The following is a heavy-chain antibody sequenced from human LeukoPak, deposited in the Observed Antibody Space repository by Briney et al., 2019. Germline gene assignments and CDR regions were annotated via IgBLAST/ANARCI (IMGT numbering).Heavy chain of an antibody. J-gene: IGHJ6*02. CDR1: GFTFSSYW. Sequence: GGSLRLSCVASGFTFSSYWMHWVRQAPGKGLVWVSRINSDGSSTSYADSVKGRFTISRDNAKNTLYLQMNSLRAEDTAVYYCAREKGGIAAAGNPQTYYYYGMDVWGQGTTVTVSS. CDR3: AREKGGIAAAGNPQTYYYYGMDV. D-gene: IGHD6-13*01. V-gene: IGHV3-74*01. CDR2: INSDGSST.